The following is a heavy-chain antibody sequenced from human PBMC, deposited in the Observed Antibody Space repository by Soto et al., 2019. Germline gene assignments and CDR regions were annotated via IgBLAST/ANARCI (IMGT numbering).Heavy chain of an antibody. CDR1: GFTFDDYT. CDR3: AKDSLPGATYYYGMDV. J-gene: IGHJ6*02. D-gene: IGHD1-26*01. Sequence: GGSLRLSCAASGFTFDDYTMHWVRQAPGKGLEWVSLISWDVGSTYYADSVKGRFTISRGNSKNSMYLQRNSLSTEDTALYYCAKDSLPGATYYYGMDVWGQGTTVTVSS. V-gene: IGHV3-43*01. CDR2: ISWDVGST.